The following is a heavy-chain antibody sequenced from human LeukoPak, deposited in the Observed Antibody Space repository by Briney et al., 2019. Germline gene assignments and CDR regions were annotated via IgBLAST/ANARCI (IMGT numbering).Heavy chain of an antibody. Sequence: GASVKVSCKASGYTSTGYCMHWVRQAPGQGLEWMGWINPKSGGTNYAQKFQGRVTMTRDTSISTTYMELSRLRSDDTAVYYCARDLGISGWYAPPLGYFDYWGQGTLVTVSP. D-gene: IGHD6-19*01. CDR2: INPKSGGT. V-gene: IGHV1-2*02. J-gene: IGHJ4*02. CDR3: ARDLGISGWYAPPLGYFDY. CDR1: GYTSTGYC.